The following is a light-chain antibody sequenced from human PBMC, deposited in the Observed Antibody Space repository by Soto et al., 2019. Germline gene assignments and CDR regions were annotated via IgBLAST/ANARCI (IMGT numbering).Light chain of an antibody. CDR1: SSNIGAGYD. J-gene: IGLJ3*02. Sequence: QSVLTQPPSVSGAPGQRVTISCTESSSNIGAGYDVHWYQQLPGTAPKLLIYGNSNRPSGVPDRFSGSKSGTSASLAITGLQAEDEADYYCQSYDSSLRLVFGGGTKLTVL. CDR3: QSYDSSLRLV. V-gene: IGLV1-40*01. CDR2: GNS.